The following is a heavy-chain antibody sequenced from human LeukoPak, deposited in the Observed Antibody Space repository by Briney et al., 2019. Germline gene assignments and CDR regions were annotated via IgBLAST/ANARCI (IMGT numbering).Heavy chain of an antibody. D-gene: IGHD6-19*01. J-gene: IGHJ4*02. CDR2: IYSVGTT. CDR1: GFTVSSNY. CDR3: ARLSGWFDY. V-gene: IGHV3-53*01. Sequence: GVALRLSCAASGFTVSSNYMSWVRQAPGKGLEWVSLIYSVGTTYYAESVKGRFTISRDNSKNTLYLQMNSLRAEDTAVYYCARLSGWFDYWGQGTLVTVSS.